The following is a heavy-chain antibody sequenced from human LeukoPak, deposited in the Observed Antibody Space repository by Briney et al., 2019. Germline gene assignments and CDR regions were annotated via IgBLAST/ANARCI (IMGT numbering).Heavy chain of an antibody. CDR1: GFTFSSYA. Sequence: GGSLRLSCAASGFTFSSYAMHWVRQAPGKGLKWVSTITTGDGNTYYADSVKGRFTVSRDDSKNTLYLQMNSLRAEDTAVYYCAKDGGLWVSAHWGDSWGRGTLVTVSS. V-gene: IGHV3-23*01. D-gene: IGHD7-27*01. J-gene: IGHJ4*02. CDR2: ITTGDGNT. CDR3: AKDGGLWVSAHWGDS.